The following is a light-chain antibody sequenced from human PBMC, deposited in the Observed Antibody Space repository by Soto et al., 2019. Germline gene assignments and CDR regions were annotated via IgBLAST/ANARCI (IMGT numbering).Light chain of an antibody. V-gene: IGKV1-5*03. CDR3: QHYNSYSEA. Sequence: DIQMTQSPSTLSGSVGDRVTITWRSSQTISSWLAWYQQKPGKAPKLLIYKASTLKSGVPSRFSGSGSGTEFTLTISSLQPDDFATYYCQHYNSYSEAFGQGTRWIS. CDR2: KAS. CDR1: QTISSW. J-gene: IGKJ1*01.